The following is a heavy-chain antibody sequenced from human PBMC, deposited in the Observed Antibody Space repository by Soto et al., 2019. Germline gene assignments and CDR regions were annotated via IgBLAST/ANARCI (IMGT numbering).Heavy chain of an antibody. CDR1: GFTFSSYG. V-gene: IGHV3-30*18. J-gene: IGHJ3*02. D-gene: IGHD3-22*01. CDR3: AKVRYYYDSSGYPDAFDI. Sequence: GGSLRLSCAASGFTFSSYGMHWVRQAPGKGLEWVAVISYDGSNKYYADSVKGRFTISRDNSKNTLYLQMNSLRAEDTAVYYCAKVRYYYDSSGYPDAFDIWGQGTMVTVSS. CDR2: ISYDGSNK.